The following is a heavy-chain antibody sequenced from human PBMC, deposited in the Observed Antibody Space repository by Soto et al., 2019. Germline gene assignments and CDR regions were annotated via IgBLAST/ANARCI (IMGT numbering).Heavy chain of an antibody. CDR1: GYTFTSYW. V-gene: IGHV5-51*01. J-gene: IGHJ6*02. CDR2: IYPGDSDT. D-gene: IGHD6-13*01. CDR3: GRRGSSKSKSYDMDV. Sequence: GESLKISCKRSGYTFTSYWIGWVRQMPGKGLEWMGIIYPGDSDTTYSPSFQGQVTISADKSICTAYLQWSSLKASDTAMYYCGRRGSSKSKSYDMDVWGQGTTVTVSS.